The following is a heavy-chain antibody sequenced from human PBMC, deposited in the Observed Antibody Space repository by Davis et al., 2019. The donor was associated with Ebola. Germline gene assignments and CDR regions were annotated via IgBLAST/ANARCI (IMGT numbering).Heavy chain of an antibody. D-gene: IGHD3-22*01. CDR3: ARDYYDSSGYLYYFDS. Sequence: SETLSLTCTVSNGSISTYYWSWIRQPPGKGLEWIGCVYYSGSTNYNPSLRSRVTISVDTSRNQFSLNLNSVTAADTAVYYCARDYYDSSGYLYYFDSWGQGTLVTVSS. V-gene: IGHV4-59*12. CDR2: VYYSGST. CDR1: NGSISTYY. J-gene: IGHJ4*02.